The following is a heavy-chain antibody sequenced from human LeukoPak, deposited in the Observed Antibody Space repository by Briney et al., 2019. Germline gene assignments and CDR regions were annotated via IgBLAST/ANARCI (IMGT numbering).Heavy chain of an antibody. D-gene: IGHD3-10*01. CDR1: GCTFSSYA. J-gene: IGHJ4*02. CDR2: ISYDGSNK. Sequence: GGSLRLSCAASGCTFSSYAMHWVRQAPGKGLEWVAVISYDGSNKYYADSVKGRFTISRDNSKNTLYLQMNSLRAEDTAVYYCARDAGYGSGSPYFDYWGQGTLVTVSS. V-gene: IGHV3-30*04. CDR3: ARDAGYGSGSPYFDY.